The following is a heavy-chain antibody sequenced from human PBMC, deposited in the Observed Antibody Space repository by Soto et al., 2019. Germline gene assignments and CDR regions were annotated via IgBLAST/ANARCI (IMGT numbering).Heavy chain of an antibody. CDR1: GYTFTSYA. Sequence: ASVKVSCKASGYTFTSYAMHWVRQAPGQRLEWMGWINAGNGNTKYSQKFQGRVTITRDTSASTAYMELSSLRSEDTAVYYCARVGVMGGWFDPWGQGTLVTVSS. CDR3: ARVGVMGGWFDP. J-gene: IGHJ5*02. D-gene: IGHD2-8*01. V-gene: IGHV1-3*01. CDR2: INAGNGNT.